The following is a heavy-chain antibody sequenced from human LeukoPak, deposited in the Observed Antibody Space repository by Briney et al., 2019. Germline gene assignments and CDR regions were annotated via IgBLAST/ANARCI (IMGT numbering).Heavy chain of an antibody. Sequence: SETLSLTCAVYGGSFSGYYWSWIRQPPGKGLEWIGEINHSGSTNYNPSLKSRVTTSVDTSKNQFSLKLSSVTAADTAVYYCANGSGSLFDYWGQGTLVTVSS. CDR2: INHSGST. D-gene: IGHD3-10*01. CDR1: GGSFSGYY. J-gene: IGHJ4*02. V-gene: IGHV4-34*01. CDR3: ANGSGSLFDY.